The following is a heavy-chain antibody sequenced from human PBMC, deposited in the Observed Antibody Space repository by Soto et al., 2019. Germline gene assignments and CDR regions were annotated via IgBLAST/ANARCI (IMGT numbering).Heavy chain of an antibody. D-gene: IGHD6-6*01. J-gene: IGHJ4*02. CDR2: IYYSGST. V-gene: IGHV4-59*01. CDR3: ASIAARDGYFDY. Sequence: PSETLSLTCTVSGGSISSYYWSWIRQPPGKGLEWIGYIYYSGSTNYNPSLKSRVTISVDTSKNQFSLKLSSVTAADTAVYYCASIAARDGYFDYWGQGTLVTVSS. CDR1: GGSISSYY.